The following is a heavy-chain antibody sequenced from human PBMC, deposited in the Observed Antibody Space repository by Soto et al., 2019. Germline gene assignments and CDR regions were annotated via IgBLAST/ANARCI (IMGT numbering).Heavy chain of an antibody. Sequence: EVQLLESGGGLVQPGGSLRLSCAASGFTFSNYAMSWVRQAPGKGLEWVSGISDIGGNTYYADSVKGRFTISRDNSNNTLVLQMSSLRAEDTAVYYCAREYSSAWKTSDYWGQGTLVTVSS. CDR1: GFTFSNYA. D-gene: IGHD6-19*01. CDR3: AREYSSAWKTSDY. V-gene: IGHV3-23*01. CDR2: ISDIGGNT. J-gene: IGHJ4*02.